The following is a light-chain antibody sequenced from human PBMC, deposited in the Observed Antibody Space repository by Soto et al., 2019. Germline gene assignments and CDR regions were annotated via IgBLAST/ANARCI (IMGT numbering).Light chain of an antibody. CDR3: CSYAGNSGV. CDR2: EVS. Sequence: QSVLTQPASVSGSPGQSIIISCTGTSSDVGSYNFVSWYQQHPGKAPKLMIYEVSKRPSGVSNRFSGSKSGNTASLTISGLQPEDEADYYRCSYAGNSGVFGGGTQLTVL. CDR1: SSDVGSYNF. V-gene: IGLV2-23*02. J-gene: IGLJ3*02.